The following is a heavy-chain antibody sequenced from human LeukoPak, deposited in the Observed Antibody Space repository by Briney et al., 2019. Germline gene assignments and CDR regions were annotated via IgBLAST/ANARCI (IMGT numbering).Heavy chain of an antibody. D-gene: IGHD5-18*01. CDR1: GYTFTGYY. J-gene: IGHJ4*02. Sequence: ASVKVSCKASGYTFTGYYLHWVRQAPGQGLEWMGWINPNTGGTNYAQKFQGRVTMTRDTSIGTAYMELSSLRSEDTAVYYCARDGYSYGYTLDYWGQGTLVTVSS. CDR3: ARDGYSYGYTLDY. CDR2: INPNTGGT. V-gene: IGHV1-2*02.